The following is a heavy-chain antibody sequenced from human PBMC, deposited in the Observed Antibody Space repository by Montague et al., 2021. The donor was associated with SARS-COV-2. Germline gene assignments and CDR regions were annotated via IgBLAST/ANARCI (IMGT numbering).Heavy chain of an antibody. CDR1: GASVNSGDYF. CDR2: IYSSGST. Sequence: TLSLTCTVSGASVNSGDYFWIWIRQPVGETLEWIGRIYSSGSTTHNPTLKSRVTMSLVTSENQFSLRLSSVTASDTAVYYCAKEGGKMVFDQWGQGTLVTVSS. CDR3: AKEGGKMVFDQ. D-gene: IGHD2-8*01. V-gene: IGHV4-61*02. J-gene: IGHJ4*02.